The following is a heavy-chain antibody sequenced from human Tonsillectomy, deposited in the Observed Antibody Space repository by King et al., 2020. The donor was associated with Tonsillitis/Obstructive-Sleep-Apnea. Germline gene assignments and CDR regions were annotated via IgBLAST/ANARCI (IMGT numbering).Heavy chain of an antibody. J-gene: IGHJ4*02. CDR3: AKDNQISGIGTFFHY. CDR2: ISSNGEGK. D-gene: IGHD2-15*01. V-gene: IGHV3-30*18. Sequence: VQLVESGGGVVQPGRSLRLSCEASGYTFSTYGMHWVRQATGKGLEWVAGISSNGEGKYYGDSLKGRFTITRDNSMSTLYLQMNSLRAEDTAVYYCAKDNQISGIGTFFHYWGQGTLVTVSS. CDR1: GYTFSTYG.